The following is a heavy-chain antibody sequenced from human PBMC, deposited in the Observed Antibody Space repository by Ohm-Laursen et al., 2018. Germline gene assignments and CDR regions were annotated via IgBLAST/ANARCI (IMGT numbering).Heavy chain of an antibody. CDR2: IDASGGTI. CDR1: GFTFRTYS. J-gene: IGHJ4*02. Sequence: SLRLSCAASGFTFRTYSMNWVRQSPGKGLEWLSYIDASGGTIYYADSVKGRLTISRDNSRNTLDLQMNSLRVEDTALYYCARDIDWVAFDYWGQGTLVTVSS. CDR3: ARDIDWVAFDY. V-gene: IGHV3-48*01. D-gene: IGHD3-9*01.